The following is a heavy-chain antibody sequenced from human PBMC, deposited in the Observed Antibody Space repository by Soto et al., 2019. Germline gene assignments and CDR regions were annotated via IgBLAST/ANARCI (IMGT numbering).Heavy chain of an antibody. D-gene: IGHD3-9*01. V-gene: IGHV1-69*01. CDR1: GGTFSSYA. J-gene: IGHJ4*02. Sequence: QVQLVQSGAEVKKPGSSVKVSCKASGGTFSSYAISWVRQAPGQGLEWMGGIIPIFGTANYAQKFQGRVTITADESTSTAYMELSSLRSEDTAVYYCARSSYYDILTGYLRVMYYDYRGQGTLVTVSS. CDR3: ARSSYYDILTGYLRVMYYDY. CDR2: IIPIFGTA.